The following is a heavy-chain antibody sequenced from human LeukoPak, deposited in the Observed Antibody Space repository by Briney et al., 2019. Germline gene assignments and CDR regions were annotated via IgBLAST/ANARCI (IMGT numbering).Heavy chain of an antibody. CDR1: GFTFSSYS. Sequence: GGSLRLSCAASGFTFSSYSMNWVRQAPGKGLEWVSSINRSSSYIYYADSVKGRFTISRDNAKNSLYLQMNSLRAEDTAVYYCARDLYVATAMVFGYWGQGTPVTASP. V-gene: IGHV3-21*01. J-gene: IGHJ4*02. D-gene: IGHD5-18*01. CDR2: INRSSSYI. CDR3: ARDLYVATAMVFGY.